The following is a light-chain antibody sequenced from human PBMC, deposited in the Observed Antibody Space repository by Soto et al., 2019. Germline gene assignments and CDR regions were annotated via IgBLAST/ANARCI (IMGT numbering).Light chain of an antibody. CDR3: QQYNKWPLT. J-gene: IGKJ4*01. CDR2: GAS. Sequence: EIVMTQSPATLSVSPGERATLSCRGSQSVSSNLAWYQHKHGQAPRLLIYGASTRATGIPARFSGSGSGTEFTLTISSLQSEDFAVYYCQQYNKWPLTFGGGTKVEIK. CDR1: QSVSSN. V-gene: IGKV3-15*01.